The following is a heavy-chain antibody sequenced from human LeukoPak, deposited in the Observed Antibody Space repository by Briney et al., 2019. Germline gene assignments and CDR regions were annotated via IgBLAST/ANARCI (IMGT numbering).Heavy chain of an antibody. CDR3: ARDNYGDPLPDY. J-gene: IGHJ4*02. V-gene: IGHV3-20*04. CDR1: GFTFDDYG. Sequence: PGGPLRPPCAASGFTFDDYGMSWARKAPGKGLEWVSGINWNGGSTGYADSVKGRFTISRDNAKNSLYLQMNSLRAEDTALYYCARDNYGDPLPDYWGQGTLVTVSS. D-gene: IGHD4-17*01. CDR2: INWNGGST.